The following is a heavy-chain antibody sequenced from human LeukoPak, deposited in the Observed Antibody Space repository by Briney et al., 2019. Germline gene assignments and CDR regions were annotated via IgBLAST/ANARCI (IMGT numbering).Heavy chain of an antibody. CDR2: MNPNSGNT. V-gene: IGHV1-8*03. D-gene: IGHD6-13*01. CDR1: GGTFSSYA. Sequence: ASVKVSCKASGGTFSSYAINWVRQATGQGLEWMGWMNPNSGNTGYAQKFQGRVTITRNTSISTAYMELSSLRSEDTAVYYCARVGSRSGSSSWYSFDPWGQGTLVTVSS. J-gene: IGHJ5*02. CDR3: ARVGSRSGSSSWYSFDP.